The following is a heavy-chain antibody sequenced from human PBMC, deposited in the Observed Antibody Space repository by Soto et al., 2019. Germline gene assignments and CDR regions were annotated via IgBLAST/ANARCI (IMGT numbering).Heavy chain of an antibody. CDR1: GFTFSSYA. CDR2: ISYGGTNK. J-gene: IGHJ6*02. V-gene: IGHV3-30-3*01. Sequence: QVQLVESGGGVVQPGRSLRLSCAAAGFTFSSYAVHWVRQAPGKGLEWVAVISYGGTNKYYADSVKGRFTISRDNSNNTPXLQMNSLRAEDTAVYYCARDLAGATYDYYYYAMDVWGQGTTVTVSS. CDR3: ARDLAGATYDYYYYAMDV. D-gene: IGHD1-26*01.